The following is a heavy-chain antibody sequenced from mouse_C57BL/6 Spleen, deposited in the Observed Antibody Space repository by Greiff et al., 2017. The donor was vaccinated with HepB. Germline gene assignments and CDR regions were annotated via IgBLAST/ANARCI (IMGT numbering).Heavy chain of an antibody. CDR3: ARIQRRLRWFAY. CDR1: GYTFTSYW. Sequence: QVQLQQPGAELVKPGASVKMSCKASGYTFTSYWITWVKQRPGQGLEWIGDIYPGSGSTNYNEKFKSKATLTVDTSSSTAYMQLSSLTSEDSAVYYCARIQRRLRWFAYWGQGTLVTVSA. CDR2: IYPGSGST. J-gene: IGHJ3*01. V-gene: IGHV1-55*01. D-gene: IGHD3-2*02.